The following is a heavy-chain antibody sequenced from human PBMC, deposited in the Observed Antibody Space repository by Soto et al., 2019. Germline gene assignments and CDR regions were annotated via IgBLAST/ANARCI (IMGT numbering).Heavy chain of an antibody. J-gene: IGHJ6*02. D-gene: IGHD6-19*01. CDR3: ATGGPTEQWLGQTALYPYYYYGMDV. CDR1: GGTFSSYA. Sequence: SVKVSCKASGGTFSSYAISWVRQAPGQGLEWMGGIIPIFGTANYAQKFQGRVTITADESTSTAYMELSSLSSEDTAVYYCATGGPTEQWLGQTALYPYYYYGMDVWGQGTTVTVSS. CDR2: IIPIFGTA. V-gene: IGHV1-69*13.